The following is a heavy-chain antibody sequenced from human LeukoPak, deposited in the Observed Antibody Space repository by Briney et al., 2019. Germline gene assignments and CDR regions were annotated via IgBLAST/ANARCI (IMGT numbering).Heavy chain of an antibody. CDR3: TTGGSLSGYSYGFRDMDV. Sequence: PGGSLRLSCAASGFTFSNAWMSWVRQAPGKGLEWVGRIKSKTDGGTTDYAAPVKGRFTISRDDSKNTLYLQINSLKTEDTAVYYCTTGGSLSGYSYGFRDMDVWGKGTTVTVSS. V-gene: IGHV3-15*01. J-gene: IGHJ6*03. D-gene: IGHD5-18*01. CDR1: GFTFSNAW. CDR2: IKSKTDGGTT.